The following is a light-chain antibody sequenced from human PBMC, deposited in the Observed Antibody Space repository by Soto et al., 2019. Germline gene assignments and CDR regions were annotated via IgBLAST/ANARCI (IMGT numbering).Light chain of an antibody. Sequence: QSVLTQPPSASGTPGQTVTISCSGSSSNIGSNYAYWYQQLPGTAPKLLIYRNTQRPSGVPDRVSGSRSGNSASLAISGLRSEDEADYYCAVWDDSLSGVLFGGGTKLTVL. CDR2: RNT. J-gene: IGLJ2*01. CDR1: SSNIGSNY. V-gene: IGLV1-47*01. CDR3: AVWDDSLSGVL.